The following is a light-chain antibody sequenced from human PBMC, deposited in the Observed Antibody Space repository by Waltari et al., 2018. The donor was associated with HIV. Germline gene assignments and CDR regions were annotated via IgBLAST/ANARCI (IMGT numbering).Light chain of an antibody. CDR3: GQCEDWPPFT. CDR2: GAS. CDR1: QDIRKN. Sequence: MTQSPATLSVSAGGGATLSCRASQDIRKNLAWYQQRPGQSPRLLLYGASTRASGIPARFNGTGSGTDFTLTINNLQSEDFAIYYCGQCEDWPPFTFGGGTKV. J-gene: IGKJ4*01. V-gene: IGKV3D-15*01.